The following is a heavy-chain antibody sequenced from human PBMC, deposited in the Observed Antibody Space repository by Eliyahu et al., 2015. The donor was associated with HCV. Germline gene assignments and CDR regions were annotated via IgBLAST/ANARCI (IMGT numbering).Heavy chain of an antibody. J-gene: IGHJ4*01. Sequence: VELVESGGGLAQPGGSQRRSCXASXIRLXTCPLEWXRXAPGKGLXWLSSISGSGGSVYYADAVRGRFTISRDNGKNSVYLQMIGLRVEDTAVYYCASSPNAYSFDSHFDHWGQGAPVTVSA. CDR1: XIRLXTCP. CDR2: ISGSGGSV. V-gene: IGHV3-48*01. CDR3: ASSPNAYSFDSHFDH. D-gene: IGHD2-21*01.